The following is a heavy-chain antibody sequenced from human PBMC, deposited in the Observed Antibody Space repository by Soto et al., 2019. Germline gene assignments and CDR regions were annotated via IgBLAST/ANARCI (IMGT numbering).Heavy chain of an antibody. D-gene: IGHD3-22*01. CDR2: ISSSSSTV. Sequence: GSLRLSCAASGFTFSSYSMNWVRQAPGKGLEWVSYISSSSSTVYYADSVKGRFTISRDNAKNSLYLQMNSLRDEDTAVYYCARDPNTYYYDSSGYSKALLDYWGQGTLVTVSS. CDR3: ARDPNTYYYDSSGYSKALLDY. V-gene: IGHV3-48*02. J-gene: IGHJ4*02. CDR1: GFTFSSYS.